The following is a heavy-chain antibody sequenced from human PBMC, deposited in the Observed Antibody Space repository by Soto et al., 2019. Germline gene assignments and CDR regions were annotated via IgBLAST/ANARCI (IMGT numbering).Heavy chain of an antibody. CDR2: ISAYNGNT. D-gene: IGHD6-13*01. CDR3: ARSIAAAATFYYYGMDV. Sequence: QVQLVQSGAEVKKPGASVKVSCKASGYTFTSYGISWVRQAPGQGLEWMGWISAYNGNTNYAQKLQGRVTMTTDTSTSTAYMALRSLRSDDTAVYYCARSIAAAATFYYYGMDVWGQGTTVTVSS. V-gene: IGHV1-18*01. J-gene: IGHJ6*02. CDR1: GYTFTSYG.